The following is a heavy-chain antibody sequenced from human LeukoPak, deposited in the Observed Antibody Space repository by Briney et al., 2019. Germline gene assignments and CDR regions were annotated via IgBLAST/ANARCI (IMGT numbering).Heavy chain of an antibody. J-gene: IGHJ4*02. V-gene: IGHV3-30*02. CDR2: IRYDGSNK. Sequence: GGSLRLSCAASGFTFSSYGMHWVRQAPGKGLEWVAFIRYDGSNKYYADSVKGRFTISRDNSKNTLYLQMNSLRAEDTAVYYCGGAYSGSYPPAFDYWGQGTLVTVSS. CDR3: GGAYSGSYPPAFDY. D-gene: IGHD1-26*01. CDR1: GFTFSSYG.